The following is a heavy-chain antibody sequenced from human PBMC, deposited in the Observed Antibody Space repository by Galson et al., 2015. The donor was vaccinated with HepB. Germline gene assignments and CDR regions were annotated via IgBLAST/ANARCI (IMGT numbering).Heavy chain of an antibody. D-gene: IGHD2-15*01. CDR1: GYTFTSYY. CDR3: AREELGYCSGGSCHADYYYYGMDV. V-gene: IGHV1-46*01. Sequence: SVKVSCKASGYTFTSYYMHWVQQAPGQGLEWMGIINPSGGSTSYAQKFQGRVTMTRDTSTSTVYMELSSLRSEDTAVYYCAREELGYCSGGSCHADYYYYGMDVWGQGTTVTVSS. CDR2: INPSGGST. J-gene: IGHJ6*02.